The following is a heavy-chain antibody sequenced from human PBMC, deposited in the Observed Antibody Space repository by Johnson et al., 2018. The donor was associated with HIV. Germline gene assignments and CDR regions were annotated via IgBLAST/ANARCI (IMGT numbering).Heavy chain of an antibody. Sequence: QVQLVESGGGVVQTGGSLRLSCAGSGFTFSSYGMHWVRQAPGKGLEWVSFIRYDGSDKHYADSVKGRFTISRDNSKNTVYLQMNSRRAEDTDMYYCASDRGGSGYIWVAFDLWGQGTMVTVSS. CDR2: IRYDGSDK. V-gene: IGHV3-30*02. CDR3: ASDRGGSGYIWVAFDL. CDR1: GFTFSSYG. D-gene: IGHD6-25*01. J-gene: IGHJ3*01.